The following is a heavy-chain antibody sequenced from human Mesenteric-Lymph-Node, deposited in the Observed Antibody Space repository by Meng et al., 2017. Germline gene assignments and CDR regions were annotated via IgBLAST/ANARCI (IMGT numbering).Heavy chain of an antibody. D-gene: IGHD6-13*01. V-gene: IGHV4-31*03. CDR1: GGSISSGGYY. J-gene: IGHJ4*02. CDR3: ARVDVGQQLVPYYFDY. Sequence: SETLSLTCTVSGGSISSGGYYWSWIRQHPGKGLEWIGYIYYSGSTYYNPSLKSRVTISVDTSKNQFSLKLSSVTAADTAVYYCARVDVGQQLVPYYFDYWGQGTLVTVSS. CDR2: IYYSGST.